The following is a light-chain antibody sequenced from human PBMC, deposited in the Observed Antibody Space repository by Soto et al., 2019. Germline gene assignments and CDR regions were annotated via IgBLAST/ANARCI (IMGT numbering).Light chain of an antibody. V-gene: IGLV2-11*01. CDR2: DVN. J-gene: IGLJ1*01. Sequence: QSALTQPASVSGSPGQSITISCTGTSSDVGGYNYVSWYQQHPGKAPKLMIFDVNRRPSGVPDRFSDSKSGNTASLTISGLQAEDEADYYCCLYAGTYTFIFGTGTKLTVL. CDR1: SSDVGGYNY. CDR3: CLYAGTYTFI.